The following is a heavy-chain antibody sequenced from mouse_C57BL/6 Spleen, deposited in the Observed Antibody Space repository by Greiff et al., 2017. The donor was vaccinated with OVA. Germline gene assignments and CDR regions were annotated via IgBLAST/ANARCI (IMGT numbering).Heavy chain of an antibody. D-gene: IGHD2-3*01. V-gene: IGHV1-42*01. CDR2: INPSTGGT. Sequence: EVKLQQSGPELVKPGASVKISCKASGYSFTGYYMNWVKQSPEKSLEWIGEINPSTGGTTYNQKFKAKATLTVDKSSSTAYMQLKSLTSEDSAVYYCARRRGYDGYPFYYFDYWGQGTTLTVSS. J-gene: IGHJ2*01. CDR1: GYSFTGYY. CDR3: ARRRGYDGYPFYYFDY.